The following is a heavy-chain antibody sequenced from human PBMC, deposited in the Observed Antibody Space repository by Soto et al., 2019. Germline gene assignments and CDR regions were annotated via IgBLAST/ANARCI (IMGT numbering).Heavy chain of an antibody. V-gene: IGHV4-4*02. J-gene: IGHJ3*01. CDR2: IYHSGSP. D-gene: IGHD3-16*01. Sequence: QVQLQESGPGLVKPSGTLSLTCAASSGSIFTTNWCSWVRQSPGRGLQWIGDIYHSGSPKYNPSLNSRVSISIDKSKDRFFLNLTSVTAADTAVYYCARKPDVATAKVGGGYVFDVWGQGTMVTVSS. CDR3: ARKPDVATAKVGGGYVFDV. CDR1: SGSIFTTNW.